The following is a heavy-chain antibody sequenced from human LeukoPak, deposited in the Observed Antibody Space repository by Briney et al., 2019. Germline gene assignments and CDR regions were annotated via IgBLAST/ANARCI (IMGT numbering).Heavy chain of an antibody. CDR1: GYTFTSYG. Sequence: ASVKVSCKASGYTFTSYGINWVRQATGQGLEWMGWMNPNSGNTGYAQKFQGRVTMTRNTSISTAYMELSSLRSEDTAVYYCATYDFWSGYPGYWGQGTLVTVSS. CDR3: ATYDFWSGYPGY. V-gene: IGHV1-8*02. D-gene: IGHD3-3*01. CDR2: MNPNSGNT. J-gene: IGHJ4*02.